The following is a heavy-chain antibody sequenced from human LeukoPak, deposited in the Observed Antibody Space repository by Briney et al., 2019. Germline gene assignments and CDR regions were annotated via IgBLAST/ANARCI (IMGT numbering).Heavy chain of an antibody. Sequence: GESLKISCKGSGYSFTSYWIGWVRQMPGKGLEWMGIIYPGDSDTRYSPSFQGQVTISADKSISTAYLQWSSLKASDTAMYYCARASCSSTSCSNWFDPWGQGTLVTVSS. J-gene: IGHJ5*02. CDR3: ARASCSSTSCSNWFDP. CDR2: IYPGDSDT. CDR1: GYSFTSYW. D-gene: IGHD2-2*01. V-gene: IGHV5-51*01.